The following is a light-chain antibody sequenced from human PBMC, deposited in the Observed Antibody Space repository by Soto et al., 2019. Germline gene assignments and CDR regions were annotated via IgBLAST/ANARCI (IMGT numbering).Light chain of an antibody. Sequence: EIVMTQCPATLSVSPGERATLSCRSSQSVSSNLAWYQQKRGQAPRLLIYGASTRATGIPARFSGSESGTEFTLTISSLQSEDFAVYYCQQYNNWPWTFGQGTKVDIK. CDR2: GAS. V-gene: IGKV3-15*01. J-gene: IGKJ1*01. CDR1: QSVSSN. CDR3: QQYNNWPWT.